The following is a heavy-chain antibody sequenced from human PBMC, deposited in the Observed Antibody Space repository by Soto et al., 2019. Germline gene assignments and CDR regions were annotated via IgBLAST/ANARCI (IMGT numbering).Heavy chain of an antibody. J-gene: IGHJ4*02. CDR2: SSPRGDTI. CDR1: GFSLANYP. CDR3: AKGPHTNVGWPYYFES. Sequence: GSLRLSCVASGFSLANYPMNWVRQTPGKGLEWVSYSSPRGDTIYYADSVEGRFTISRDNARNSLSLHMSSLRDEDSALYYCAKGPHTNVGWPYYFESWGQGVPVTVSS. D-gene: IGHD6-19*01. V-gene: IGHV3-48*02.